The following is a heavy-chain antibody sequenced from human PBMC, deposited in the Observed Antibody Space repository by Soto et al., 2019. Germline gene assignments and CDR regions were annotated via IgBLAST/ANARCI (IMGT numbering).Heavy chain of an antibody. CDR3: AKSAVAGPPIAY. Sequence: PGGSLRLSCAASGFTFSTHAMSWVRQAPGKGLEWVSGIGESGNDTYYTDSVKGRFTISRDNSKNTLYLQMNSLRAEDTAVYYCAKSAVAGPPIAYWGQGTLVTVSS. D-gene: IGHD6-19*01. CDR1: GFTFSTHA. V-gene: IGHV3-23*01. J-gene: IGHJ4*02. CDR2: IGESGNDT.